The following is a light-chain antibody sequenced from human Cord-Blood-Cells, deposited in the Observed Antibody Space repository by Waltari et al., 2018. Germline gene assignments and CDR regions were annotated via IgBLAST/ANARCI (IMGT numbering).Light chain of an antibody. CDR3: QSYDSSLSGSV. V-gene: IGLV1-40*01. J-gene: IGLJ2*01. CDR1: SSNIRAGYD. Sequence: QSVLTQPPSVSGAPGHSVTISCPGSSSNIRAGYDVHWYQPLPGTATKLLIYGNSHRPSGVPDRFSGSKSGTSASLAITGLQAEDEADYYCQSYDSSLSGSVFGGGTKLTVL. CDR2: GNS.